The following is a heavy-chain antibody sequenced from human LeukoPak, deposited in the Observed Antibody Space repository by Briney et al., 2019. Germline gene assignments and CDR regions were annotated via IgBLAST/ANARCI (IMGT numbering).Heavy chain of an antibody. V-gene: IGHV3-20*04. Sequence: PGGSLRLSCAASGFTFDDYGMTWVRQAPGKGLEWVSGINWNGGSTGYADSVKGRFTISRDNAKNSLYLQMNSLRAEDTALYYCARSFDDSSGWYNWYFDLWGRGTLVTVSS. D-gene: IGHD6-19*01. CDR1: GFTFDDYG. CDR3: ARSFDDSSGWYNWYFDL. J-gene: IGHJ2*01. CDR2: INWNGGST.